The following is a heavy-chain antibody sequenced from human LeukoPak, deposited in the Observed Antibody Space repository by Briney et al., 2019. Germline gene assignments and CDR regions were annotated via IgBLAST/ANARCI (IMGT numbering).Heavy chain of an antibody. CDR1: GFNFRIHE. J-gene: IGHJ5*02. Sequence: GGSLRLSCAASGFNFRIHEMNWVRQAPGKGLEWISYIGTIISTTYYADSMKGRFTISRDNARNSLFLQMKSLRAEDTAVYYCARDLFNYEDSGYRYNWLDPWGQGTLVTVSS. CDR3: ARDLFNYEDSGYRYNWLDP. CDR2: IGTIISTT. V-gene: IGHV3-48*03. D-gene: IGHD3-22*01.